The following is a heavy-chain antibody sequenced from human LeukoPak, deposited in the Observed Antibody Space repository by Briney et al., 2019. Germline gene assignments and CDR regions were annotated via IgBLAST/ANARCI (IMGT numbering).Heavy chain of an antibody. CDR3: ARQYHYDSSGYPYAFEI. Sequence: PGESLKISCKISEYSFTSYWINWVRQMPGKGLEWVGRIDPSDSYIEYGPSFQGHVTISADKSISTAYLQWSSLKASDTAMYYCARQYHYDSSGYPYAFEIWGPGTLVTVSS. V-gene: IGHV5-10-1*01. D-gene: IGHD3-22*01. CDR2: IDPSDSYI. J-gene: IGHJ3*02. CDR1: EYSFTSYW.